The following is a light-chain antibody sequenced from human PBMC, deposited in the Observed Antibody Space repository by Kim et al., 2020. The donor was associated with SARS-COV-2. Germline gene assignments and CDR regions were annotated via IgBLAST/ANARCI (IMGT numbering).Light chain of an antibody. CDR3: QSTDSTGSYEL. CDR1: ALPAQY. Sequence: PGQTARIPGSRDALPAQYVYWYQQQPGQAPVLLIYDDSVRPSGVPERFSGSSSETLATLTVNGVQVDDEADYYCQSTDSTGSYELFGGGTKVTVL. V-gene: IGLV3-25*03. CDR2: DDS. J-gene: IGLJ3*02.